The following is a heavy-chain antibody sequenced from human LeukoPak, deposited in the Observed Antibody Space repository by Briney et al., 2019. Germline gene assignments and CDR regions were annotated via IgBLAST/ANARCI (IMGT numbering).Heavy chain of an antibody. V-gene: IGHV3-72*01. CDR3: VASIISPSNY. J-gene: IGHJ4*02. CDR1: GFTFNEHY. D-gene: IGHD3-10*01. CDR2: TKNRGNGYTT. Sequence: PGGSLRLSCATSGFTFNEHYLGWVRQAPGKGLEWVGRTKNRGNGYTTEYAASVEGRFTISRDASKNSLRLQMNSLKAEDTAIYYRVASIISPSNYWGLGTLVTVSS.